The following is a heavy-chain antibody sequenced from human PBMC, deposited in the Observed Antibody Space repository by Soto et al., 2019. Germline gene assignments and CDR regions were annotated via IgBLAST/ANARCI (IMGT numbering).Heavy chain of an antibody. CDR3: ARVEYSGYDYADNRDYYYYYMDV. CDR1: GYTFTSYG. D-gene: IGHD5-12*01. J-gene: IGHJ6*03. Sequence: ASVKVSCKASGYTFTSYGISWVRQAPGQGLEWMGWISAYNGNTNYAQKLQGRVTMTTDTSTSTAYMELRSLRSDDTAVYYCARVEYSGYDYADNRDYYYYYMDVWGKGTTVTVSS. CDR2: ISAYNGNT. V-gene: IGHV1-18*01.